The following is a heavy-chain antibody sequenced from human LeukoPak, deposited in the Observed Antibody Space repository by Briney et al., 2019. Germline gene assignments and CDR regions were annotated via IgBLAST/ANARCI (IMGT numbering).Heavy chain of an antibody. CDR1: GFTFSSYW. CDR2: VGSQGSET. CDR3: AKGGGGGDV. Sequence: GGSLRLSCAASGFTFSSYWMTWVRQAPGKGLEWVANVGSQGSETYYVDSVRGRFTISRDNAKNSLYLEMNSLRVEGTAIYFCAKGGGGGDVWGQGTTVIVSS. D-gene: IGHD2-15*01. V-gene: IGHV3-7*05. J-gene: IGHJ6*02.